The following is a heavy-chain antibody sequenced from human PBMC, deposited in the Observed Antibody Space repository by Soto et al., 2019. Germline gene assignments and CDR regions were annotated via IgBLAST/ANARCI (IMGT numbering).Heavy chain of an antibody. CDR1: GFSLSTSGVG. Sequence: QITLKESGPTLVKPTQTLTLTCTFSGFSLSTSGVGVGWIRQPPGKALEWLALIYWDDDKRYSPSLKSRPTITTDTSKIQVVLTVTHMDPVDPAAYSCAHMVWGDDAFDISGQGPMVTVSS. CDR2: IYWDDDK. CDR3: AHMVWGDDAFDI. J-gene: IGHJ3*02. D-gene: IGHD7-27*01. V-gene: IGHV2-5*02.